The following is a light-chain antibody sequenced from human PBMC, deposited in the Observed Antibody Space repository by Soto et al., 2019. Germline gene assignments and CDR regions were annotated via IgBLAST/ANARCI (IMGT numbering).Light chain of an antibody. CDR1: QSVSSN. CDR3: QQYNNWPPGT. J-gene: IGKJ1*01. Sequence: EIVMTQSPATLSVSPGERATLSCRASQSVSSNLAWYQQKPGQAPRLLIYGASTRATGIPARFSGGGSGTEFTLIISSLQSEDLAVYYGQQYNNWPPGTFGQGTKVEI. CDR2: GAS. V-gene: IGKV3-15*01.